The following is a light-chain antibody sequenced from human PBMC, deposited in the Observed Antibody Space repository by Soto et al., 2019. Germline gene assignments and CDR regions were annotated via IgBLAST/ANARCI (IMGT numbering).Light chain of an antibody. CDR3: QQYKYWPRT. CDR1: QSVNSD. CDR2: GAS. V-gene: IGKV3-15*01. J-gene: IGKJ1*01. Sequence: EVVMTQSPAILSVSPGERATLSCRASQSVNSDLAWYQQKPGQAPRLFIQGASTRATGIPARFSGSGSGTEFTLTISSLQSEDFAVYYCQQYKYWPRTFGQGTKVDIK.